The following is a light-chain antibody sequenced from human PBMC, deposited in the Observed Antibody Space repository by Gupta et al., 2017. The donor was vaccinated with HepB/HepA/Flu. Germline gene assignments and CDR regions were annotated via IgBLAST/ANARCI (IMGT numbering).Light chain of an antibody. V-gene: IGKV1-12*01. J-gene: IGKJ4*01. CDR3: QQVKSFPLT. CDR1: QGISSW. CDR2: AAS. Sequence: DIQMTQSPSSVSASVGDRVAITCRASQGISSWVAWYQQRPGTAPKLLIYAASNLLSGVPSRFSGSGSGTDFTLTIIGLHPVDFAIYYCQQVKSFPLTFGGGTKVEIK.